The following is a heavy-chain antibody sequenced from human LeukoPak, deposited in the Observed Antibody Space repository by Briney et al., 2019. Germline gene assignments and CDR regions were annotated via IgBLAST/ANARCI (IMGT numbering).Heavy chain of an antibody. CDR2: IYYSGST. Sequence: KPSETLSLTCTVSGGSISSYYWSWIRQPPGKGLEWIGYIYYSGSTNYNPSLKSRVTISVDTSKNQFSLKLSSVTAADTAVYYCARQAIAVAGTRDLLAFDIWGQGTMVTVSS. CDR3: ARQAIAVAGTRDLLAFDI. J-gene: IGHJ3*02. V-gene: IGHV4-59*08. CDR1: GGSISSYY. D-gene: IGHD6-19*01.